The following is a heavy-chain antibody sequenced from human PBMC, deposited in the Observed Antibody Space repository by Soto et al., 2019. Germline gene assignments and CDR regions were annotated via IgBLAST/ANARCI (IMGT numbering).Heavy chain of an antibody. Sequence: GASVKVSCKASGYTFTSYGISWVRQAPGQGLEWMGWISAYNGNTNYAQKLQGRVTMTTDTSTSTAYMELRSLRSDDTAVYYCARGFLSWASSSWPPGWFDPWGQGTLVTVSS. V-gene: IGHV1-18*04. CDR1: GYTFTSYG. CDR3: ARGFLSWASSSWPPGWFDP. J-gene: IGHJ5*02. CDR2: ISAYNGNT. D-gene: IGHD6-13*01.